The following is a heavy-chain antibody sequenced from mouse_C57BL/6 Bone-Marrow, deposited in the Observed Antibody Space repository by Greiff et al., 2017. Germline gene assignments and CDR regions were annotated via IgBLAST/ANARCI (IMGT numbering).Heavy chain of an antibody. CDR2: ISDGGSYT. V-gene: IGHV5-4*03. J-gene: IGHJ2*01. Sequence: EVKLMESGGGLVKPGGSLKLSCAASGFTFSSYAMSWVRQTPEKRLEWVGTISDGGSYTYYPDNVKGRFTIARDNAKNNLYLQMSHLKSEDTAMYYCARGRFDYWGQGTTLTVSS. CDR1: GFTFSSYA. CDR3: ARGRFDY.